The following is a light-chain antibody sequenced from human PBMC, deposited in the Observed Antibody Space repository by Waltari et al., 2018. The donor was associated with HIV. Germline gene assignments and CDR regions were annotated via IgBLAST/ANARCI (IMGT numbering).Light chain of an antibody. J-gene: IGLJ2*01. CDR1: DIGTGR. V-gene: IGLV3-21*04. Sequence: SYVLTQTPSVSVAPGKAATLTCEGSDIGTGRVHWYRQKAGQAPVLVIYSEGERASGIAERFAGSNSGNTATLTISRVGVGDEADYYCQVWDANTDVVFGTGTKLTVL. CDR2: SEG. CDR3: QVWDANTDVV.